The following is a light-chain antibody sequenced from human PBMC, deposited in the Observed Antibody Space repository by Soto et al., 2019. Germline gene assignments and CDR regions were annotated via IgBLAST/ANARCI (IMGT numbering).Light chain of an antibody. Sequence: DILMTQSPSTLSASVGDRVTISCRASQSISSSLAWYQQKPGKAPKLLIYKASSLERRVPSRFSGSGPGTEFTLTISSLQPDDFATYYCQHYNSYYTFGQGTKLEIK. CDR3: QHYNSYYT. CDR1: QSISSS. V-gene: IGKV1-5*03. CDR2: KAS. J-gene: IGKJ2*01.